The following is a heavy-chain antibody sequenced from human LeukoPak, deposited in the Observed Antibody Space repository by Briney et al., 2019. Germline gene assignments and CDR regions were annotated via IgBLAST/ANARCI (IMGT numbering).Heavy chain of an antibody. J-gene: IGHJ6*03. CDR3: ARARYETRIWPKSRYDYYHYMDV. CDR1: RYTFTTYT. CDR2: INAGNGNT. V-gene: IGHV1-3*03. D-gene: IGHD3-3*01. Sequence: GASVKVSCKASRYTFTTYTIYWVRQAPGQRLEWMGWINAGNGNTKYSQEFQDRVTITRDTSASTAYMELSSLRSEDMAVYYCARARYETRIWPKSRYDYYHYMDVWGKGTTVTVSS.